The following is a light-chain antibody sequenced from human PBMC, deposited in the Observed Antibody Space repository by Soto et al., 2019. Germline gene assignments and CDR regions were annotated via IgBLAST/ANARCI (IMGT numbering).Light chain of an antibody. Sequence: EIVMTQSPATLSVSPGERATLSCRASQSVNSNLAWYQQKPGQAPRLVIYGASTRATGIPARFSGSGSGTEFTLNISSLQSEYFAVYYCQQYKNFWTFGQGTKVEIK. J-gene: IGKJ1*01. CDR2: GAS. CDR3: QQYKNFWT. V-gene: IGKV3-15*01. CDR1: QSVNSN.